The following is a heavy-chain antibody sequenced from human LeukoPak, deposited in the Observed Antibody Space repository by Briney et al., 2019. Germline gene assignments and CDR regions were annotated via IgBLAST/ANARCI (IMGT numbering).Heavy chain of an antibody. CDR1: GFTVSSNY. J-gene: IGHJ3*02. V-gene: IGHV3-53*01. Sequence: GGSLRLSCAASGFTVSSNYMSWVRQAPGKGLEWISVIYSGGTTYCADSVKGRFTISRDNSNNTLYLQMHSLRDEDTAVYYCARAYVSGRGAFDIWGQGTMVAVSS. D-gene: IGHD3-10*01. CDR3: ARAYVSGRGAFDI. CDR2: IYSGGTT.